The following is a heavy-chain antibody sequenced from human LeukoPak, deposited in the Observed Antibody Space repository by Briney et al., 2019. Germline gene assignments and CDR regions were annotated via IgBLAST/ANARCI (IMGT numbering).Heavy chain of an antibody. CDR3: AREPALDSSRFSAEKEIDY. V-gene: IGHV1-69*04. CDR2: IIPILGIA. Sequence: SVKVSCKASGGTFSSYTISWVRQAPGQGLEWMGRIIPILGIANYAQKFQGRVTITADKSTSTAYMELSSLRSEDAAVYYCAREPALDSSRFSAEKEIDYWGQGTLVTVSS. J-gene: IGHJ4*02. D-gene: IGHD3-22*01. CDR1: GGTFSSYT.